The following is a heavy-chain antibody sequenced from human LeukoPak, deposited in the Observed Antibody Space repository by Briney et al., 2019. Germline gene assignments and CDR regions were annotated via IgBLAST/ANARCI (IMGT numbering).Heavy chain of an antibody. D-gene: IGHD3-10*01. CDR2: ISAYNGNT. CDR1: GYTFTSYG. V-gene: IGHV1-18*01. J-gene: IGHJ4*02. CDR3: ARDRRPTMVRGPMGY. Sequence: ASVKVSCKASGYTFTSYGISWVRQAPGQGLEWMGWISAYNGNTNYAQKLRGRVTMTTDTSTSTAYMELRSLRSDDTAVYYCARDRRPTMVRGPMGYWGQGTLVTVSS.